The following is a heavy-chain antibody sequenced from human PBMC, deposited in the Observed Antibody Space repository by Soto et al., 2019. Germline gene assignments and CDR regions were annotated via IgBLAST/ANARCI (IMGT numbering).Heavy chain of an antibody. CDR3: SRSITFYLLFFDC. D-gene: IGHD3-9*01. J-gene: IGHJ4*02. Sequence: QVQLQESGPGLVKPSGTLSLTCAVSGGAISRSNWWSWFRQPPGKGLEWIGEIYHSGSTNYNPSLNSRVTISVDKSENQFSLRLTSVTAADTAVYYGSRSITFYLLFFDCWGKGTLVTVSS. CDR2: IYHSGST. CDR1: GGAISRSNW. V-gene: IGHV4-4*02.